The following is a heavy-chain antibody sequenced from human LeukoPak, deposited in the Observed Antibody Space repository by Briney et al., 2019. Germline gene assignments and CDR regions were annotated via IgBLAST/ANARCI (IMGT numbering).Heavy chain of an antibody. CDR2: INPNSGGT. V-gene: IGHV1-2*06. Sequence: ASVKVSCKASGYTFTGYYMHWVRQAPGQGLEWMGRINPNSGGTNYAQKFQGRVTVTRDTSISTAYMELSRLRSDDTAVYYCAREIWFGELFIDYWGQGTLVTVSS. CDR1: GYTFTGYY. J-gene: IGHJ4*02. D-gene: IGHD3-10*01. CDR3: AREIWFGELFIDY.